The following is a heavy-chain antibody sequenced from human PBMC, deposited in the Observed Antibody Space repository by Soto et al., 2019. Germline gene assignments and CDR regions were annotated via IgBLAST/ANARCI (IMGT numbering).Heavy chain of an antibody. CDR1: GYFFNDYH. D-gene: IGHD3-3*02. Sequence: ASVEVSCKTSGYFFNDYHMHWVRKAPGQGLEWMGWINPKNGDTNYAQKFQDRVTMTRDRSISTVYIALSRLTSDDTAVYYCAREAGGIKSAAVLLDAWGQGTLVTVSS. V-gene: IGHV1-2*02. CDR2: INPKNGDT. CDR3: AREAGGIKSAAVLLDA. J-gene: IGHJ5*02.